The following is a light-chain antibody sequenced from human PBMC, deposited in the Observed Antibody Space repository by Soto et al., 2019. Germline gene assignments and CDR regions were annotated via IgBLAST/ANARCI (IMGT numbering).Light chain of an antibody. CDR1: QSISNY. V-gene: IGKV1-39*01. CDR2: AAS. CDR3: QLSHSFQRT. Sequence: DIQMTQSPSSLSASVGDRVTLTCRASQSISNYLNWYQQKPGNAPKVLIFAASSLLTGVPSRFSGSGSGTDFSLTIISLPTEDFETEYCQLSHSFQRTFGPGTMV. J-gene: IGKJ1*01.